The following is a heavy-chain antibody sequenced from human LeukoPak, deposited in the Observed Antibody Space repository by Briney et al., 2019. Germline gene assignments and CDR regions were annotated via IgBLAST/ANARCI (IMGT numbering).Heavy chain of an antibody. CDR2: ISRSGGSI. CDR1: EFTFSSHS. D-gene: IGHD2-2*01. CDR3: ARSLKVSAALDVFNI. Sequence: GGSLRLSCAASEFTFSSHSMNWVRQAPGKGLEWVSSISRSGGSIYYADSLKGRFTISRDNAKNSLYLQMNSLRAEDTAVYFCARSLKVSAALDVFNIWGQGTMVTVSS. V-gene: IGHV3-21*01. J-gene: IGHJ3*02.